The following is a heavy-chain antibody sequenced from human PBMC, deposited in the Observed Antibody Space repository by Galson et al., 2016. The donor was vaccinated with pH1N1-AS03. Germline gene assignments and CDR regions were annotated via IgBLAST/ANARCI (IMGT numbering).Heavy chain of an antibody. J-gene: IGHJ5*02. V-gene: IGHV2-5*01. CDR1: GFSLSTSGVG. CDR3: STAYYGDFAYWCDP. D-gene: IGHD4-17*01. Sequence: PALVKPTQTLTLTCTFSGFSLSTSGVGVGWIRQAPGKALEWLAIIYWNDDIRYSPSLRNRLTITKDPSKSQVVLTMTNMDPVDTATYFFSTAYYGDFAYWCDPWGQGTLGTVSS. CDR2: IYWNDDI.